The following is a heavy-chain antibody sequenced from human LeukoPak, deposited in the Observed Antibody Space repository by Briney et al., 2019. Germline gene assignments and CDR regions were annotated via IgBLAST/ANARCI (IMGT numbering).Heavy chain of an antibody. J-gene: IGHJ4*02. CDR2: ISSSGSTI. D-gene: IGHD3-10*01. V-gene: IGHV3-11*04. CDR3: ARGTWFGEYYFDY. CDR1: GFTVSGNY. Sequence: GGSLRLSCAVSGFTVSGNYMSWVRQAPGKGLEWVSYISSSGSTIYYADSVKGRFTISRDNAKNSLYLQMNSLRAEDTAVYYCARGTWFGEYYFDYWGQGTLVTVSS.